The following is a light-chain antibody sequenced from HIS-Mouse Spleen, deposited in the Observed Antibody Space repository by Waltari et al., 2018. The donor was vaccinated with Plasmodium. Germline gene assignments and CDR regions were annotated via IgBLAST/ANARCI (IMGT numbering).Light chain of an antibody. CDR2: QDS. CDR3: QAWDSSTAWV. CDR1: KLGEKY. V-gene: IGLV3-1*01. Sequence: SYELTQQPSQSVSPGQTASTTCSGDKLGEKYACWYQQQPGQSPVLVIYQDSKRPSGIPERFSGSNSGNTATLTISGTQAMDEADYYCQAWDSSTAWVFGGGTKLTVL. J-gene: IGLJ2*01.